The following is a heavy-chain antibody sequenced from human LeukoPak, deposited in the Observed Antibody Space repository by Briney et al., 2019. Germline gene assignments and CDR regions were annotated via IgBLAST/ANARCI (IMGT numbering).Heavy chain of an antibody. CDR1: GYTFTSYG. D-gene: IGHD4-17*01. V-gene: IGHV1-18*01. CDR3: AKTTVTSEEYFYYYMDV. CDR2: IITYNGNT. J-gene: IGHJ6*03. Sequence: ASVKVSCKTSGYTFTSYGLSWVRQAPGQGLEWMGCIITYNGNTYYSQKLQGRVTMTTDTSTSTAYMELRSLRSDDTAVYYCAKTTVTSEEYFYYYMDVWGKGTTVTVSS.